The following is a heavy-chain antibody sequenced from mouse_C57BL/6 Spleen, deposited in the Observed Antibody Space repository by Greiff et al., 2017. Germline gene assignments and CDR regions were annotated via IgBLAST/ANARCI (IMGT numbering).Heavy chain of an antibody. CDR2: IYPRSGNT. Sequence: QQSCKASGYTFTSYGISWVKQRTGQGLEWIGEIYPRSGNTYYNEKFKGKATLTADKSSSTAYMELRSLTSEDSAVYFCAREGMDYWGQGTSVTVSS. CDR3: AREGMDY. CDR1: GYTFTSYG. J-gene: IGHJ4*01. V-gene: IGHV1-81*01.